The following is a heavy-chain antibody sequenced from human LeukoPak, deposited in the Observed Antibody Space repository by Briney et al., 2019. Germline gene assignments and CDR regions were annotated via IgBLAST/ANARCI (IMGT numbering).Heavy chain of an antibody. V-gene: IGHV4-59*08. CDR2: IYYSGST. CDR3: ARQGTTYGAFDI. Sequence: PSETLSLTCTVSGGSISSYYWSWIRQPPGKGLEWIGYIYYSGSTNYNPSLKSRVTISVDTSKNQFSLKLSSVTAADTAVYYCARQGTTYGAFDIWGQGTMVTVSS. D-gene: IGHD3-10*01. J-gene: IGHJ3*02. CDR1: GGSISSYY.